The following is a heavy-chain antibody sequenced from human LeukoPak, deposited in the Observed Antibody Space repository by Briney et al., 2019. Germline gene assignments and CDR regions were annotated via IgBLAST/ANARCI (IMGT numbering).Heavy chain of an antibody. V-gene: IGHV3-7*03. CDR3: AKDRSSTTGVDGMDV. D-gene: IGHD2-2*01. J-gene: IGHJ6*02. Sequence: GGSLRLSCVASGFTFSSFWMSWLRQAPGKGLEWVANINRDGSEKYYMDSVKGRFTISRDNAKNSLYLQMNSLRAEDTALYYCAKDRSSTTGVDGMDVWGQGTTVTVSS. CDR1: GFTFSSFW. CDR2: INRDGSEK.